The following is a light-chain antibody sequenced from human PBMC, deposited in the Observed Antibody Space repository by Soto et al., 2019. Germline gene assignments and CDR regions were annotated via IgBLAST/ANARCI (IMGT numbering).Light chain of an antibody. V-gene: IGKV1-27*01. CDR2: AAS. Sequence: DIQMTQSPASLSASVGDRVTITCRASQGISNYLAWYQQKPGKVPKLLIYAASTLQSGVPSRFSGSGSGTDFTFTISSLQPEDIATYYCQQYDNLPTFGGGTKVDIK. J-gene: IGKJ4*01. CDR3: QQYDNLPT. CDR1: QGISNY.